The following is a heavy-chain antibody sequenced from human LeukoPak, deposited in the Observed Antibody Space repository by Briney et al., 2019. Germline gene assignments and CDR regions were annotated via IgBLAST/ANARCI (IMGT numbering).Heavy chain of an antibody. J-gene: IGHJ4*02. D-gene: IGHD2-2*01. Sequence: ASVKVSCKASGYTFTSYGISWVLQAPGQGLEWMGSISAYNGNTNYAQKLQGRVTMTTDTSTSTAYMELRSLRSDDTAVYYCARGYCSSTSCPTNLLLFDYWGQGTLVTVSS. V-gene: IGHV1-18*01. CDR3: ARGYCSSTSCPTNLLLFDY. CDR2: ISAYNGNT. CDR1: GYTFTSYG.